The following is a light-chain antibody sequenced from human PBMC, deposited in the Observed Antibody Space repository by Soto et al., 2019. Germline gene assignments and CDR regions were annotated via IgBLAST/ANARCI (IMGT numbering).Light chain of an antibody. CDR3: AAWDDSLSGRYV. CDR1: SSNIGSNY. CDR2: RNN. J-gene: IGLJ1*01. Sequence: QSVLTQTPSAYGTPGQRVTISCSGSSSNIGSNYVYWYQQLPGTAPKLLIHRNNQRPSGVPDRFSGSKSGTSASLAISGLRSEDEADYYCAAWDDSLSGRYVFGTGTKLTVL. V-gene: IGLV1-47*01.